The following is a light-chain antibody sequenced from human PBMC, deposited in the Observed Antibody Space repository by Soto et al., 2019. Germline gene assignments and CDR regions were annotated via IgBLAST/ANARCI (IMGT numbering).Light chain of an antibody. Sequence: EIVLTQSPGTLSLSPGERATLSCRASQSVSLINLAWFQQEPGRAPRLLIYAASTRATGIPDRFSGSGSGTDFTLTISILEPEDFAVYYCQHYGSPRYTFGQGTNLEIK. CDR2: AAS. CDR1: QSVSLIN. CDR3: QHYGSPRYT. V-gene: IGKV3-20*01. J-gene: IGKJ2*01.